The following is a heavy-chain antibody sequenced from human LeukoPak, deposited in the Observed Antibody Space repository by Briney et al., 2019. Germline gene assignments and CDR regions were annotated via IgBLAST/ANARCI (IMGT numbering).Heavy chain of an antibody. Sequence: GGSLRLSCAASGFTFDDYGMSWVRQAPGKGLEWVSGLNWKGGSTGYADSVKGRFTISRDNAKNSLYLQTNSLRAEDTALYYCARWRYCSGGSCNPKTKYYFDYWGQGTLVTVSS. CDR1: GFTFDDYG. V-gene: IGHV3-20*04. CDR2: LNWKGGST. J-gene: IGHJ4*02. D-gene: IGHD2-15*01. CDR3: ARWRYCSGGSCNPKTKYYFDY.